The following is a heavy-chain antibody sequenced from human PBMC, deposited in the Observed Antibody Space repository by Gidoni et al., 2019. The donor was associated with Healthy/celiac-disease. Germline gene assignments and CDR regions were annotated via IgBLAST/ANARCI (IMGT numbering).Heavy chain of an antibody. D-gene: IGHD6-19*01. V-gene: IGHV1-24*01. CDR1: GYTFTELS. J-gene: IGHJ6*02. CDR3: ATGTAIWSRRLVDYYYGMDV. CDR2: FDPEDGET. Sequence: QVQLVQSGAEVKKPGAPVKVPCKVSGYTFTELSMHWVRQAPGKGLEWMGGFDPEDGETSYAQKFQGRVTMTEETSTDTAYMELSSLRSEDTAVYYCATGTAIWSRRLVDYYYGMDVWGQGTTVTVSS.